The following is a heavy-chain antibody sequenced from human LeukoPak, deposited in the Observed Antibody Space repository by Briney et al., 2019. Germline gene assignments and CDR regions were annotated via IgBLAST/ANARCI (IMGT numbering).Heavy chain of an antibody. J-gene: IGHJ4*02. CDR1: GFTFSSYT. CDR2: ISYDGGRK. Sequence: PGGSLRLSCAVSGFTFSSYTMHGVRQAPGKGLEWVAFISYDGGRKYYADSVKGRFTISRDNSKNTLYLQMNSLRGEDTAVYYCARDGPYGDLRYYFDYWGQGTLVTVSS. CDR3: ARDGPYGDLRYYFDY. D-gene: IGHD4-17*01. V-gene: IGHV3-30-3*01.